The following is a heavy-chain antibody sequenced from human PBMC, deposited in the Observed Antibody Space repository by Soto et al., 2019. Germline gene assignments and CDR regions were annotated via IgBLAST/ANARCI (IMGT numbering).Heavy chain of an antibody. CDR1: GGSFSGYY. D-gene: IGHD3-9*01. CDR3: ARGIVYYDILTGYKDRRYYGMDV. V-gene: IGHV4-34*01. CDR2: INHSGST. Sequence: PSETLSLTCAFYGGSFSGYYWSLIRQPPGKGLEWIGEINHSGSTNYNPSLKSRVTISVDTSKNQFSLKLSSVTAADTAVYYCARGIVYYDILTGYKDRRYYGMDVWGQGTTVTVSS. J-gene: IGHJ6*02.